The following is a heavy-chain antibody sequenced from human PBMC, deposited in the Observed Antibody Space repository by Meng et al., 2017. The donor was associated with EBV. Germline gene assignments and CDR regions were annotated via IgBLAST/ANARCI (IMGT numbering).Heavy chain of an antibody. J-gene: IGHJ5*02. CDR1: GDSISSLYY. CDR2: VHYTGST. D-gene: IGHD6-19*01. CDR3: ARPFPSWQSPRLDPFGA. Sequence: QLQLRESGPGQVKPSXTLSLTCTVSGDSISSLYYWGWIRQPPGRGLEWIGSVHYTGSTYYSPSLKSRVTVSVDTSKNQFSLRLTSVTAADTAVYYCARPFPSWQSPRLDPFGAWGQGTLGTVSS. V-gene: IGHV4-39*01.